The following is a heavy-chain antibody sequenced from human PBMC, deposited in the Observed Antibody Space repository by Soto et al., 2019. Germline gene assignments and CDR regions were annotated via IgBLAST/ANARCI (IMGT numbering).Heavy chain of an antibody. CDR3: AKVTGRHGYTHCFGF. V-gene: IGHV3-23*01. CDR2: ISGSGGNT. D-gene: IGHD6-25*01. CDR1: GFTFQGNA. Sequence: EMYLLESGGDLVQPGGSLRLSCVASGFTFQGNAMGWVRQAPGKGLEWVADISGSGGNTYYADSVKGRFTISRDNSKNTMFPHMASLRAEATAVYYAAKVTGRHGYTHCFGFWGQGTLVTVSS. J-gene: IGHJ4*02.